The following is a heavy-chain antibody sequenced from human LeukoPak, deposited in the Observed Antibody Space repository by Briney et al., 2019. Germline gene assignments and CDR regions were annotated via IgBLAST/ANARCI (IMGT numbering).Heavy chain of an antibody. V-gene: IGHV4-34*01. D-gene: IGHD3-22*01. CDR3: TRGSIAYYYMDV. J-gene: IGHJ6*03. Sequence: PSETLSLTCAVYGGSFSGYYWSRIRQPPGKGLEWIGEINHSGSTNYNLSLKSRVTISVDTSKNQFSLKLSSVTAADTAVYYCTRGSIAYYYMDVWGKGTTVTIS. CDR1: GGSFSGYY. CDR2: INHSGST.